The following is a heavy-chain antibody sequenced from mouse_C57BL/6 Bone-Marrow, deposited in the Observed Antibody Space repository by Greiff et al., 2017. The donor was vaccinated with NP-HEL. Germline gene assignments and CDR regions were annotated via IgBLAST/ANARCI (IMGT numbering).Heavy chain of an antibody. D-gene: IGHD1-1*01. V-gene: IGHV14-2*01. J-gene: IGHJ1*03. Sequence: EVQLQQSGAELVKPGASVKLSCTASGFNIKDYYMHWVKQRTEQGLEWIGTIDPEDGETKYAPKFQGKATITADTSSNTAYLQRSSLTSEDTAVYYGARETTVVAWYFDVWGTGTTVTVSS. CDR2: IDPEDGET. CDR3: ARETTVVAWYFDV. CDR1: GFNIKDYY.